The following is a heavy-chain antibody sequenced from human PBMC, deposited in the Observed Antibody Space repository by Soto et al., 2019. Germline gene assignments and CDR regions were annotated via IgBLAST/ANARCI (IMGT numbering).Heavy chain of an antibody. CDR3: SEGFDSSGSPPPR. CDR1: GYSFTSHC. J-gene: IGHJ4*02. Sequence: GESLKISCNGSGYSFTSHCIGLVLQRPGKGLEWMGVIYPSDSDAKYSPSFQGQVTFSVDKSISTAYLQWSSLKASDTAVYYCSEGFDSSGSPPPRWGQGTLVTVSS. V-gene: IGHV5-51*01. D-gene: IGHD3-22*01. CDR2: IYPSDSDA.